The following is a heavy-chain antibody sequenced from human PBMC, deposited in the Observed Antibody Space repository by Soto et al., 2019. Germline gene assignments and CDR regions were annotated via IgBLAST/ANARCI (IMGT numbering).Heavy chain of an antibody. CDR1: GFTFSYFA. J-gene: IGHJ4*02. D-gene: IGHD6-13*01. CDR3: ARGGGQHLDF. V-gene: IGHV3-30-3*01. Sequence: QVQLVESGGGVVQPGKSLRLSCAASGFTFSYFAMHWVRQAPGKGLEWVAIISYDGSIIFYADSVKGRFTISRDNPKNTLFLQMDSLRPEDTAVYYCARGGGQHLDFWGQGTLVAVSS. CDR2: ISYDGSII.